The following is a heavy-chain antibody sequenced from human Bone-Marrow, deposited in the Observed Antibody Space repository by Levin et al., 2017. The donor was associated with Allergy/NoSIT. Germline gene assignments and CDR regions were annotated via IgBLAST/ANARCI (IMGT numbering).Heavy chain of an antibody. CDR3: ARELDGRAFDI. V-gene: IGHV3-7*01. CDR1: GFAFRSHW. Sequence: LSLTCGASGFAFRSHWMTWVRQAPGKGLEWVANIKQDASEKYYVDSVRGRFTISRDNAKNSLYLQMNSLRAEDTAVYYCARELDGRAFDIWGQGTMVTVSS. D-gene: IGHD1-1*01. J-gene: IGHJ3*02. CDR2: IKQDASEK.